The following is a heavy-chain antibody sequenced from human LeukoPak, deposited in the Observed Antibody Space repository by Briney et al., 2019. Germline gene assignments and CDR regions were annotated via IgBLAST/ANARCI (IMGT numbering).Heavy chain of an antibody. J-gene: IGHJ4*02. CDR2: IIPIFGTA. V-gene: IGHV1-69*01. CDR3: ARDLLGYYDSSGSPIDY. CDR1: GGTFSSYA. D-gene: IGHD3-22*01. Sequence: SVKVSCKASGGTFSSYAISWVRQAPGQGLEWMGGIIPIFGTANYAQKFQGRVTITADESTSTAYMELSSLRSEDTAVYYCARDLLGYYDSSGSPIDYWGQGTLVTVSS.